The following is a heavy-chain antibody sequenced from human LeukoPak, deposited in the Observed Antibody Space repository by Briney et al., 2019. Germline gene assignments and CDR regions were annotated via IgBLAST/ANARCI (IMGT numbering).Heavy chain of an antibody. Sequence: PSETLSLTCAVYGGSFSGYYWSWIRQPPGKGREWIGEINHSGSTNYNPSLKSRVTISVDTSKNQFSLKLSSVTAADTAVYYCARGRGSGSNSNWFDPWGQGTLVTVSS. J-gene: IGHJ5*02. V-gene: IGHV4-34*01. CDR1: GGSFSGYY. D-gene: IGHD3-10*01. CDR2: INHSGST. CDR3: ARGRGSGSNSNWFDP.